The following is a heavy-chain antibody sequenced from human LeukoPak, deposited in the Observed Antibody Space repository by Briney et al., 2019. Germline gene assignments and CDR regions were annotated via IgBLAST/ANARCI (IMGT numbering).Heavy chain of an antibody. D-gene: IGHD4/OR15-4a*01. J-gene: IGHJ4*02. Sequence: SETLSLTCTVSGGSISSSCYFWGRIRQPPGTGLERIGSIYYGGTTYYNPSLKSRVTISVDTSKNQFSLNLSSVTATDTAVYYCARHDGRGGATMGALDYWGRGTLVTVSS. V-gene: IGHV4-39*01. CDR3: ARHDGRGGATMGALDY. CDR1: GGSISSSCYF. CDR2: IYYGGTT.